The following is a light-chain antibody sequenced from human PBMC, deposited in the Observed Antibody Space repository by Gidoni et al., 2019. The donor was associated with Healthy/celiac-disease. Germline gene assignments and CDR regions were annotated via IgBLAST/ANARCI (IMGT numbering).Light chain of an antibody. J-gene: IGKJ1*01. CDR2: CAS. CDR1: QSISSN. Sequence: EIVMTQSPATLSLSPGERATLSSRASQSISSNLAWYQQKPGQAPRLLIYCASTRATGIPARFSGSGSGTEFTLTISSLQSEDFAVYYCQQYNSWPPWTFGQGTKVEIK. V-gene: IGKV3-15*01. CDR3: QQYNSWPPWT.